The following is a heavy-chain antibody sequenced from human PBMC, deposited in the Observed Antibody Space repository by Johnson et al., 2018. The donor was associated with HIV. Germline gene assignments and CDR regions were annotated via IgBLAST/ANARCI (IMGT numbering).Heavy chain of an antibody. CDR2: IKQDGSEK. D-gene: IGHD5-18*01. J-gene: IGHJ3*02. CDR3: TTYTTMVTMYVEIKGGAFDI. V-gene: IGHV3-7*01. CDR1: GFTFSSYW. Sequence: MLLVESGGGVVQPGRSLRLSCAASGFTFSSYWMSWVRQAPGKGLEWVANIKQDGSEKYYVDSVKGRFTISRDNAKNSLYLQMNSLRAEDTAVYYCTTYTTMVTMYVEIKGGAFDIWGQGTMVTVSS.